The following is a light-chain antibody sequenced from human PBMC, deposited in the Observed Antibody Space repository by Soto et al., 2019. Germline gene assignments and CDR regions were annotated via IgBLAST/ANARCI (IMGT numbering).Light chain of an antibody. J-gene: IGKJ1*01. CDR3: QQYQTWT. CDR2: RAS. V-gene: IGKV1-5*03. Sequence: DIQMTQSPLTLSASVGDRVTITCRASQTISRWLAWYQQKPGKAPKLLIYRASSLESGVPSRFSGSGSGTEFTLTISSLQSDDSVTYYCQQYQTWTFGQGTKVEIK. CDR1: QTISRW.